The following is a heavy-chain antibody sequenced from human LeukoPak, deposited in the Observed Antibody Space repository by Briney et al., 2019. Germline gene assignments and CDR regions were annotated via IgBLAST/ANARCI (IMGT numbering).Heavy chain of an antibody. CDR1: GFTFSSYW. J-gene: IGHJ5*02. CDR2: INGDGSST. CDR3: ARDRSPGWFDP. Sequence: GGSLRLSCAASGFTFSSYWMHWVRQAPGKGLVWVSRINGDGSSTSYADSVEGRFTISRDNAKNTLYLQLNSLRTEDTAVYYCARDRSPGWFDPWGQGTLVTVSS. V-gene: IGHV3-74*01.